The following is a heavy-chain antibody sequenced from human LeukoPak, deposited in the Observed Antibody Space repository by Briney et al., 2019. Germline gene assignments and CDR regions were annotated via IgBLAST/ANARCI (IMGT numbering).Heavy chain of an antibody. J-gene: IGHJ4*02. Sequence: GASVKVSCKASGYTFTGYYMHWVRQAPGQGLEWMGWINPNSGGTNYAQKFQGRVTMTRDTSISTAYMELSRLRSDDTAVYYCARDPTTYYYDSSGYYPLDCWGQGTLVTVSS. CDR1: GYTFTGYY. CDR2: INPNSGGT. CDR3: ARDPTTYYYDSSGYYPLDC. V-gene: IGHV1-2*02. D-gene: IGHD3-22*01.